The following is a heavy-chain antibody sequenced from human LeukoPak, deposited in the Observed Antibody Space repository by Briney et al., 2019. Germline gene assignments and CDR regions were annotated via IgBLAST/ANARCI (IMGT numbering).Heavy chain of an antibody. CDR2: ISPNDGNT. D-gene: IGHD4-17*01. J-gene: IGHJ4*02. CDR3: AKDSSVPYGITD. CDR1: GFTFSKYA. Sequence: GGSLRLSCAASGFTFSKYAMSWVRQAPGKGLEWVSSISPNDGNTFYADSVKGRFTISRDNSKNTLSLQMNSLRAGDTALYYCAKDSSVPYGITDWGQGTLVTVSS. V-gene: IGHV3-23*01.